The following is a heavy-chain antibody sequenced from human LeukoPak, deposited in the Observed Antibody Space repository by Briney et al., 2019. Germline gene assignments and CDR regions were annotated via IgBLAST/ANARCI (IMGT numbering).Heavy chain of an antibody. CDR3: ARSHCKSASCYTNYFDY. CDR1: GXSFTTYC. Sequence: GESLRISFKGSGXSFTTYCINWVRQMPGKDLEWMRRIDPSDSYTKYSPSFQGHVTISADKSLSTAYLQWSSLKASDTAIYYCARSHCKSASCYTNYFDYWGQGTLVTVSS. CDR2: IDPSDSYT. D-gene: IGHD2-2*01. J-gene: IGHJ4*02. V-gene: IGHV5-10-1*01.